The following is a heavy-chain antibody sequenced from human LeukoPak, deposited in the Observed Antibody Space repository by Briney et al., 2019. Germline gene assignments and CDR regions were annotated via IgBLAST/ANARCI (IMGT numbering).Heavy chain of an antibody. CDR2: INPSGGST. V-gene: IGHV1-46*01. J-gene: IGHJ5*02. CDR3: ARAPIPNNWFDP. CDR1: FTXXX. Sequence: FTXXXMHWVRQAPGQGLEWMGIINPSGGSTSYAQKFQGRVTMTRDTSTSTVYMELSSLRSEDTAVYYCARAPIPNNWFDPWGQGTLVTVSS.